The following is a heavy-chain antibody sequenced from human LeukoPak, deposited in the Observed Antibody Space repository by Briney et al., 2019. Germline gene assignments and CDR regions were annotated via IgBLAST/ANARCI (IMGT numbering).Heavy chain of an antibody. CDR1: GGSISSGSYY. CDR3: ARDPYSGSSDAFDI. D-gene: IGHD1-26*01. V-gene: IGHV4-61*02. Sequence: PSETLSLTCTVSGGSISSGSYYWSWIRQPAGKGLEWIGRIYTSGSTNYNPSLKSRVTISVDTSKNQFSLKLSSVTAADTAVYYCARDPYSGSSDAFDIWGQGTMVTVSS. CDR2: IYTSGST. J-gene: IGHJ3*02.